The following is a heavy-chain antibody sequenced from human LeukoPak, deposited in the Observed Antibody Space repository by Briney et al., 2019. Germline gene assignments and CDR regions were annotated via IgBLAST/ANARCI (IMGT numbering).Heavy chain of an antibody. CDR1: GYTFTSYD. V-gene: IGHV1-8*03. D-gene: IGHD3-3*01. Sequence: ASVKVSCKPFGYTFTSYDINWVRQATGQGLEWMGWMNPNSGNTGYAQKFQGRVTITRNTSISTAYMELSSLRSEDTAVYYCARGPFSYYDFWSDYFQQLNYFDYWGQGTLVTVSS. J-gene: IGHJ4*02. CDR2: MNPNSGNT. CDR3: ARGPFSYYDFWSDYFQQLNYFDY.